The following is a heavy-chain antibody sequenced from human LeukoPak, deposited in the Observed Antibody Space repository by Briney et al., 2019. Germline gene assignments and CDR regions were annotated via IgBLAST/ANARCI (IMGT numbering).Heavy chain of an antibody. CDR3: AKVGAYSSGWYGAFDI. D-gene: IGHD6-19*01. J-gene: IGHJ3*02. V-gene: IGHV3-23*01. Sequence: GGSLRLSCAASGFTFSSYAMSWVRQAPGKGLEWVSGITGSGGRTYYADSVEGRFIISRDNSKNRLHLQMNSLRAEDTAIYYCAKVGAYSSGWYGAFDIWGQGTMVTVSS. CDR2: ITGSGGRT. CDR1: GFTFSSYA.